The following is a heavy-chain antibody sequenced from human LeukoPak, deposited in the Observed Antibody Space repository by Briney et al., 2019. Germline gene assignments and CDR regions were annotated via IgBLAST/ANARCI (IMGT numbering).Heavy chain of an antibody. CDR2: VYPGDSDT. CDR1: GYTLTDYW. Sequence: GESLKISCKGSGYTLTDYWIGWVRQLPGKGLEWMGIVYPGDSDTRYSPSFQGQVIISADKSITTAYLQWRSLKASDTAMYYCATYSGSLKGSDSWGQGTLVTVSS. CDR3: ATYSGSLKGSDS. J-gene: IGHJ4*02. V-gene: IGHV5-51*01. D-gene: IGHD1-26*01.